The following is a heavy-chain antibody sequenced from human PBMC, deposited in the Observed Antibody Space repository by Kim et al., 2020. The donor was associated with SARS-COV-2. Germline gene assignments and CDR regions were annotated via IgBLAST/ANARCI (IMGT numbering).Heavy chain of an antibody. CDR2: ISVYNGNT. D-gene: IGHD6-13*01. V-gene: IGHV1-18*01. CDR3: ARFSAPGTASSGDY. Sequence: ASVKVSCKASGYTFTNYGISWVRQAPGQGLEWMGWISVYNGNTNYAQKFQDRVTMTTDTSTSTAYMELRSLRSDDTAVYYCARFSAPGTASSGDYWGQGTLVTVSS. CDR1: GYTFTNYG. J-gene: IGHJ4*02.